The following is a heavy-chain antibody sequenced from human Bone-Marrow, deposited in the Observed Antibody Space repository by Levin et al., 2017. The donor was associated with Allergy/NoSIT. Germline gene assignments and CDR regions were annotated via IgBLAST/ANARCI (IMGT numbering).Heavy chain of an antibody. Sequence: SETLSLTCTVSGGSISSNNWWSWVRQPPGRGLEWIGEIFHSGSSNYNPSLKSRVTMSVDKSKNQFSLKVIFVTAADTAVYYCARVGGSLPSGGWKPVDYWGQGTLVTVSS. CDR1: GGSISSNNW. CDR3: ARVGGSLPSGGWKPVDY. CDR2: IFHSGSS. V-gene: IGHV4-4*02. J-gene: IGHJ4*02. D-gene: IGHD6-19*01.